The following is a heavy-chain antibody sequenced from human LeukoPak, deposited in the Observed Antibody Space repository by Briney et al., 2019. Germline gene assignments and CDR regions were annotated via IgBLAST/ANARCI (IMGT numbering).Heavy chain of an antibody. Sequence: KPSETLSLTCTVSGGSITNSYDWGWIRQPPGKGLEWIGSMYYSGSTYYNPSLKSRVTISVDTSKNQFSLKLSSVTAADTAVYYCARQYYYNRAIYSKLDFWGQGTLVTVSS. CDR3: ARQYYYNRAIYSKLDF. CDR1: GGSITNSYD. V-gene: IGHV4-39*01. J-gene: IGHJ4*02. CDR2: MYYSGST. D-gene: IGHD3-22*01.